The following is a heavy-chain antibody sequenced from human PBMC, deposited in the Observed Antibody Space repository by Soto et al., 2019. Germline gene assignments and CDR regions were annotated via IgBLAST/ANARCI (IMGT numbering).Heavy chain of an antibody. CDR3: ARERGVLLWFGELQYFDY. V-gene: IGHV4-34*01. D-gene: IGHD3-10*01. CDR2: INHSGST. CDR1: GGSFSGYY. Sequence: QVQLQQWGAGLLKPSETLSLTCAVYGGSFSGYYWSWIRQPPGKGLEWIGEINHSGSTNYNPSLKSRVTISVDTTKNQFSMKLSSVPAADTAVYYCARERGVLLWFGELQYFDYWGQGTLVTASS. J-gene: IGHJ4*02.